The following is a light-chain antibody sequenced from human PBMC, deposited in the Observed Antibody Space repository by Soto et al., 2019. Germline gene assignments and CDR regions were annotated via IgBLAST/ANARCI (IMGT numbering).Light chain of an antibody. V-gene: IGKV3-11*01. Sequence: EIVMTQSPATLSVSPGERATLSFSASQSVYNYLAFYQQKPGQAPRLLIYDVSDRATGLPDRFSGSGSGTDFTLTISSLEPEDSAIYYCQQRANWPGTFGQGTKVDIK. CDR2: DVS. J-gene: IGKJ1*01. CDR3: QQRANWPGT. CDR1: QSVYNY.